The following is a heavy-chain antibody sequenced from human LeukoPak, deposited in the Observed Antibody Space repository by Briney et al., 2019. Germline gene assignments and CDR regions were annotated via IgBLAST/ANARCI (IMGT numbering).Heavy chain of an antibody. CDR3: ARDPRTTSVPDYFYYHMDV. J-gene: IGHJ6*03. D-gene: IGHD2-2*01. V-gene: IGHV1-2*02. CDR2: VNPNSGGT. Sequence: ASVKVSCKASGYTFTDYYILWVRQAPGQGLEWMGWVNPNSGGTYYPQKFQGRVTMTRDTSISTAYIELSRLRSDDAAVYYCARDPRTTSVPDYFYYHMDVWGKGTTVTVSS. CDR1: GYTFTDYY.